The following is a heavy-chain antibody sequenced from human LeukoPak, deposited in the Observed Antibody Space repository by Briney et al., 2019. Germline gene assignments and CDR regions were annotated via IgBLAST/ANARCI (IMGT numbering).Heavy chain of an antibody. Sequence: PSETLSLTCTVSGGSISSYYWGWIRQPPGKGLEWIGNIYYSGSAYYNPSLKSRVTISVDTSKNQFSLKLSSVTAADTAVYYRARGKVRGVISDYWGQGTLVTVSS. CDR1: GGSISSYY. D-gene: IGHD3-10*01. V-gene: IGHV4-39*07. CDR3: ARGKVRGVISDY. CDR2: IYYSGSA. J-gene: IGHJ4*02.